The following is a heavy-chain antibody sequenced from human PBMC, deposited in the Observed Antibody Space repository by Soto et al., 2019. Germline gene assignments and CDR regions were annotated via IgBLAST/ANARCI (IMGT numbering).Heavy chain of an antibody. Sequence: SETLSLTCTVSGGSISSGGYYWSWIRQHPGKGLEWIGYIYYSGSTYYNPSLKSRVTISVDTSKNQFSLKLSSVTAADTAVYYCARDSSGGPYDAFDIWGQGTMVTVSS. CDR1: GGSISSGGYY. D-gene: IGHD3-16*01. CDR2: IYYSGST. J-gene: IGHJ3*02. V-gene: IGHV4-31*03. CDR3: ARDSSGGPYDAFDI.